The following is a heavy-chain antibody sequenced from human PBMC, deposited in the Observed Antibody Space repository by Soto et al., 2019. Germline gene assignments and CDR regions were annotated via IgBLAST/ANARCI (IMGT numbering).Heavy chain of an antibody. CDR1: GVSITSNNW. J-gene: IGHJ3*02. CDR3: ARDPQYDYGFDAFDI. V-gene: IGHV4-4*02. Sequence: QVQLQESGPGLVKPSGTLTLTCAVSGVSITSNNWWIWVRQPPGKGLEWIGEIHHSGNTNYNPSLTRRVTISVDKSENQFSLKLRSVTAADTAVYYGARDPQYDYGFDAFDIWGQGTMVTVSS. CDR2: IHHSGNT. D-gene: IGHD4-17*01.